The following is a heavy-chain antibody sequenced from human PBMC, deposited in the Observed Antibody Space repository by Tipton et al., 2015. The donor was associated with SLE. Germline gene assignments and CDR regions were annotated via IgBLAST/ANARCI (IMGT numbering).Heavy chain of an antibody. V-gene: IGHV4-39*01. Sequence: TLSLTCTVSGGSISSSSYYWGWIRQPPGKGLEWIGSIYYSGSTYYNPSFKSRVTISVDTSKNQFSLKLSSVTAADTAVYYCARHSSGWYRAWFDPWGQGTLVTVSS. J-gene: IGHJ5*02. CDR1: GGSISSSSYY. D-gene: IGHD6-19*01. CDR2: IYYSGST. CDR3: ARHSSGWYRAWFDP.